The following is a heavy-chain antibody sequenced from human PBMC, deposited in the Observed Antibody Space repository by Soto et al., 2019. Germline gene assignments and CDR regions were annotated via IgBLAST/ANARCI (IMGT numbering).Heavy chain of an antibody. V-gene: IGHV1-69*13. CDR3: ARDQFAEGSYGPNWFDP. D-gene: IGHD5-18*01. J-gene: IGHJ5*02. CDR2: IIPIFGTA. Sequence: GASVKVSCKASGGTFSSYAISWVRQAPGQGLEWMGGIIPIFGTANYAQKFQGRVTITADGSTSTAYMELSSLRSEDTAVYYCARDQFAEGSYGPNWFDPWGQGSLVTVSS. CDR1: GGTFSSYA.